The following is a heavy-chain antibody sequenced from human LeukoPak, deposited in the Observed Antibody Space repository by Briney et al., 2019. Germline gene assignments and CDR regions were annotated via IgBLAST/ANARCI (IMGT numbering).Heavy chain of an antibody. CDR3: ARGCITMVRGTWLSAFDI. CDR2: ISPNSGGT. Sequence: ASVKVSCKDSGFTFTGYYMHWVRQAPGQGLQWMGRISPNSGGTNYAQKFQGRVTMTRDTSISTAYMELSRLRSDDTAVYYCARGCITMVRGTWLSAFDIWGQGTLLTVSS. D-gene: IGHD3-10*01. V-gene: IGHV1-2*06. J-gene: IGHJ3*02. CDR1: GFTFTGYY.